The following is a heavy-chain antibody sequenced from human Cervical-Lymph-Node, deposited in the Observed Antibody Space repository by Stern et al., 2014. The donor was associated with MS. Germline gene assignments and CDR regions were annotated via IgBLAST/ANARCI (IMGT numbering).Heavy chain of an antibody. V-gene: IGHV1-69*05. D-gene: IGHD6-19*01. CDR2: IMPIFGTA. CDR1: GGTFSNYA. CDR3: ASLLGRIAVASVDY. Sequence: DQLVESGAEVKKPGSSVKVSCKASGGTFSNYAISWVRRAPGQGLEWMGWIMPIFGTANYAQKFQGRVTITTDAPTSTAYMELSSLRSEDTAVYFCASLLGRIAVASVDYWGQGTLVTVSS. J-gene: IGHJ4*02.